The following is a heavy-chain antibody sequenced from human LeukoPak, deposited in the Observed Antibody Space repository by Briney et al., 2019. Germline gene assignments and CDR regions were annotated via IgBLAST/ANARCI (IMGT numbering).Heavy chain of an antibody. V-gene: IGHV1-2*02. CDR1: GYTFTGYY. J-gene: IGHJ4*02. CDR2: INPNSGGT. Sequence: GASVKVSCKASGYTFTGYYIHWVRQATGQGLEWMGWINPNSGGTNYAQKFQGRVTMTRDTSISTAYMELSRLTSDDTAVYYCARDISGSCSSTSCYVVRGFEYWGQGTLVSVSS. D-gene: IGHD2-2*01. CDR3: ARDISGSCSSTSCYVVRGFEY.